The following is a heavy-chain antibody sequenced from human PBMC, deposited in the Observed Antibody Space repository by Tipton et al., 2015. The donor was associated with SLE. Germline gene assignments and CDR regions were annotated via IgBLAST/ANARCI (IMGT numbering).Heavy chain of an antibody. V-gene: IGHV4-59*12. J-gene: IGHJ6*02. Sequence: TLSLTCTVSGGSISSYYWSWIRQPPGKGLEWIGYIYYSGSTNYNPSLKSRVTISVDTSKNQFSLKLSSVTAADTAVYYCARGPYSSRGYYYYGMDVWGQGTTVTVSS. D-gene: IGHD6-19*01. CDR1: GGSISSYY. CDR3: ARGPYSSRGYYYYGMDV. CDR2: IYYSGST.